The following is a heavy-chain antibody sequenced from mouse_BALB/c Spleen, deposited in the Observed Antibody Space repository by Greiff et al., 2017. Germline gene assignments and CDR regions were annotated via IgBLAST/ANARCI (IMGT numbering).Heavy chain of an antibody. CDR2: IYPGSGNT. CDR3: ARRRDYDWFAY. V-gene: IGHV1-63*01. Sequence: QVQLQQSGAELVRPGTSVKISCKASGYAFTNYWLGWVKQRPGHGLEWIGDIYPGSGNTYYNEKFKGEATLTADKSSSTAYMQLSSLTSEDSAVYFCARRRDYDWFAYWGQGTLVTVSA. D-gene: IGHD2-4*01. CDR1: GYAFTNYW. J-gene: IGHJ3*01.